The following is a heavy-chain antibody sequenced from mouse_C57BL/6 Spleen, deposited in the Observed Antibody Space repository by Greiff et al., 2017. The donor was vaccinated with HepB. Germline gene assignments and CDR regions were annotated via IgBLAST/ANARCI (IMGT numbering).Heavy chain of an antibody. D-gene: IGHD1-1*01. J-gene: IGHJ1*03. Sequence: QVQLQQSGPELVKPGASVKISCKASGYTFTDYYINWVKQRPGQGLEWIGWIYPGSGNTKYNEKFKGKATLTVDTSSSTAYMQLSSLTSEDSAVYICARKEEFITTVVGYFDVWGTGTTVTVSS. CDR1: GYTFTDYY. CDR2: IYPGSGNT. V-gene: IGHV1-84*01. CDR3: ARKEEFITTVVGYFDV.